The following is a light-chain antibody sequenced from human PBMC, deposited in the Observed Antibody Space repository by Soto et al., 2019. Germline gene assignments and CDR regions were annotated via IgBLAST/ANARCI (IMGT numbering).Light chain of an antibody. V-gene: IGKV1-9*01. CDR1: QGFSNS. Sequence: DIQLTQSPSFLSASVGDRVTITCRASQGFSNSLAWYHQKPGKAPKLLIYAASTLQSGVPSRFSGSGSGTEFTLTISSLQPEDFATYYCQQPDSYPCTFGQGTKLEIK. CDR3: QQPDSYPCT. J-gene: IGKJ2*02. CDR2: AAS.